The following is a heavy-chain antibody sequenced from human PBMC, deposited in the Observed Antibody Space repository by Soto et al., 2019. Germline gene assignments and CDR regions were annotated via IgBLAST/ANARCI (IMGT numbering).Heavy chain of an antibody. J-gene: IGHJ2*01. CDR2: INPDSGGT. Sequence: ASVKVSCKASGYTFTDYYIHWVRQAPGQGLEWVGWINPDSGGTNLAQRFQGRVTMTSDTSINTAYMELSSLRSDDTAVYYCAIRTGQMAIISEFDGDWFFEVWGRGRLVTVSS. V-gene: IGHV1-2*02. CDR1: GYTFTDYY. CDR3: AIRTGQMAIISEFDGDWFFEV. D-gene: IGHD2-21*01.